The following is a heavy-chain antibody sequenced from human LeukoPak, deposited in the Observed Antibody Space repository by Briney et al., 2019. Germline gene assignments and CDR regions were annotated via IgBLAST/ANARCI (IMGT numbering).Heavy chain of an antibody. D-gene: IGHD5-12*01. Sequence: GGSLRLSCAASGFTFSSYDMHWVRQATGKGLEWVSAIGTAGDTYYPDSVKGRFTISRDNAKNSLYLQMNSLRAEDTAVYYCARGGYSGYDTAQPLYYFDYWGQGTLVTVSS. CDR3: ARGGYSGYDTAQPLYYFDY. CDR1: GFTFSSYD. V-gene: IGHV3-13*01. CDR2: IGTAGDT. J-gene: IGHJ4*02.